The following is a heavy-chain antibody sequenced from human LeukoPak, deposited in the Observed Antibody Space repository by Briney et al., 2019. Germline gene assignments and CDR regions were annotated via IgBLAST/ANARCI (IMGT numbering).Heavy chain of an antibody. Sequence: GGSLRLSCAASGFSFSTYWMHWVRQAPGKGLVWVARINPDGSTSSYADSVKGRLTISRDNTKNTLYLQMSSLEADDTAVYYCATGGLEPVDCWGQGTLVTVSS. D-gene: IGHD1-1*01. CDR2: INPDGSTS. CDR1: GFSFSTYW. J-gene: IGHJ4*02. V-gene: IGHV3-74*01. CDR3: ATGGLEPVDC.